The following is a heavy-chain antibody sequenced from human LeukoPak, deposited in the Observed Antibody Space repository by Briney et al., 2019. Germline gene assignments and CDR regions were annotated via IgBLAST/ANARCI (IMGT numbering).Heavy chain of an antibody. Sequence: PGGSLRLSCAASGFTFSSYAMSWVRQAPGKGLEWVSAITGGGGDTYHADSVKGRFTISRDNSKNTLSLQMNSLGAEDTAVYYCVKGSSEARPCYFDYWGQGTLVTVSS. CDR1: GFTFSSYA. J-gene: IGHJ4*02. CDR3: VKGSSEARPCYFDY. CDR2: ITGGGGDT. V-gene: IGHV3-23*01.